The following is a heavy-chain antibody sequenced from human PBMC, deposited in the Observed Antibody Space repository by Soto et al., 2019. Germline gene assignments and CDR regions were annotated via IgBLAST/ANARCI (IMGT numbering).Heavy chain of an antibody. CDR2: IREKANSYAT. CDR1: GFAFSGSA. D-gene: IGHD3-22*01. CDR3: FTYYYDSSGYPLLGY. Sequence: EVQLVESGGGLVQPGGSLKLSCAASGFAFSGSAVHWVRQASGKGLEWVGRIREKANSYATAYAASLKGRFTVSRDDTKNTAYLQMNSLTTEDTDIYYCFTYYYDSSGYPLLGYWGQGTLVTVSS. V-gene: IGHV3-73*02. J-gene: IGHJ4*02.